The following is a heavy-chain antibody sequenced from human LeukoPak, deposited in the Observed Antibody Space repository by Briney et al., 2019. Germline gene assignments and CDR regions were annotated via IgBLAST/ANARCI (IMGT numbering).Heavy chain of an antibody. J-gene: IGHJ3*02. CDR2: INWNGGST. Sequence: GGSLRLSCAASGFTFDDYGMSWVRQAPGKGLEWVSGINWNGGSTGYADSVKGRFTISRDNSKNSLYLQMNSLRTEDTALYYCAKDLSTSGKWAFDIWGQGTMVTVSS. V-gene: IGHV3-20*04. D-gene: IGHD3-10*01. CDR1: GFTFDDYG. CDR3: AKDLSTSGKWAFDI.